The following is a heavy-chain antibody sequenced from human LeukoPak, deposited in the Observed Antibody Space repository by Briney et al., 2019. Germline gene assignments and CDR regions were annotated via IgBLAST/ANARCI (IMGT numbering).Heavy chain of an antibody. CDR3: ARGTTVAGGWFDP. CDR1: GDSVSSNSAA. D-gene: IGHD4-17*01. V-gene: IGHV6-1*01. Sequence: SQTLSLTCAISGDSVSSNSAAWSWITQSPSRGLEWLGRTYYRSKWYNDYAVSVKNRITINPDTSKNQFSLQLNFVTPEDTAVYYCARGTTVAGGWFDPWGQGTLVSVSS. J-gene: IGHJ5*02. CDR2: TYYRSKWYN.